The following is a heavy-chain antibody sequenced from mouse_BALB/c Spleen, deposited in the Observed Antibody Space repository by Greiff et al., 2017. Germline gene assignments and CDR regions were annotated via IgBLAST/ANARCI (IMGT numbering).Heavy chain of an antibody. D-gene: IGHD1-1*01. CDR2: ISYSGST. CDR1: GYSITSDYA. Sequence: EVMLVESGPGLVKPSQSLSLTCTVTGYSITSDYAWNWIRQFPGNKLEWMGYISYSGSTSYNPSLKSRISITRDTSKNQFFLQLNSVTTEDTATYYCARGSYYGSSLYFDYWGQGTTLTVSS. CDR3: ARGSYYGSSLYFDY. V-gene: IGHV3-2*02. J-gene: IGHJ2*01.